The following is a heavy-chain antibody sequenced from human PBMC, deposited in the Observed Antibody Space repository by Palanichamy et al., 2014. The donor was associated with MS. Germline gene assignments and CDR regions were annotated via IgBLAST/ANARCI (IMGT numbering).Heavy chain of an antibody. Sequence: EYMAVISYDGSNKYYADSVKGRFTISRDNSKNTLYLQMNSLRAEDTAVYYCARESGEPGTTDGRLDYWGQGTLVTVSS. J-gene: IGHJ4*02. V-gene: IGHV3-30-3*01. CDR3: ARESGEPGTTDGRLDY. D-gene: IGHD1-1*01. CDR2: ISYDGSNK.